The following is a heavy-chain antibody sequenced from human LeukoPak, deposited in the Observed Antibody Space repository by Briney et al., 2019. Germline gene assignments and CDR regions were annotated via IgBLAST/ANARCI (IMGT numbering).Heavy chain of an antibody. CDR2: ISAYNGNT. V-gene: IGHV1-18*01. Sequence: GASVKVSCEASGYTFTSYGISWVRQAPGQGLEWMGWISAYNGNTNYAQKLQGRVTMTTDTSTSTAYMELRSLRSDDTAVYYCARDYDFWSGYYSGGLSERDGSLRFDYWGQGTLVTVSS. CDR3: ARDYDFWSGYYSGGLSERDGSLRFDY. D-gene: IGHD3-3*01. CDR1: GYTFTSYG. J-gene: IGHJ4*02.